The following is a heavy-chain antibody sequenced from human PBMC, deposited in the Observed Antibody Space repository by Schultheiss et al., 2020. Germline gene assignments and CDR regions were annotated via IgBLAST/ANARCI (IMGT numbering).Heavy chain of an antibody. Sequence: SETLSLTCTVSGGSISSYYWSWIRQHPGKGLEWIGYIYYSGSTNYNPSLKSRVTISVDTSKNQFSLKLSSVTAADTAVYYCARDGIAVAGTPYFDYWGQGTLVTVSS. CDR1: GGSISSYY. J-gene: IGHJ4*02. D-gene: IGHD6-19*01. CDR3: ARDGIAVAGTPYFDY. V-gene: IGHV4-59*01. CDR2: IYYSGST.